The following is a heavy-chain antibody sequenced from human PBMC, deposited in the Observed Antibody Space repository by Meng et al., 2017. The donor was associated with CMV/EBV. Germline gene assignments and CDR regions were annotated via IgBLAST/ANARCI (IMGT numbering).Heavy chain of an antibody. Sequence: GGSLRLSCAASGFTFSSYSMNWVRQAPGKGLEWVSSISSSSSYIYYADSVKGRFTISREDAKNSLYLQMNSLRAEDTAVYYCARDSRSYYGDYYYYGMDVWGQGTTVTVSS. D-gene: IGHD4-17*01. J-gene: IGHJ6*02. CDR3: ARDSRSYYGDYYYYGMDV. V-gene: IGHV3-21*01. CDR2: ISSSSSYI. CDR1: GFTFSSYS.